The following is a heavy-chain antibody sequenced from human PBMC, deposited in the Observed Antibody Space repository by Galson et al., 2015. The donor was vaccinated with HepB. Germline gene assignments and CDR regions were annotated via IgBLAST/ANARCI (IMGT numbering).Heavy chain of an antibody. CDR1: GGTFSSYA. Sequence: SVKVSCKASGGTFSSYAISWVRQAPGQGLEWMGRIIPILGIANYAQKFQGRVTITADKSTSTAYMELSSLRSEDTAVYYCARGERERYCSSTSCFISPDFDYWGQGTLVTVSS. CDR3: ARGERERYCSSTSCFISPDFDY. V-gene: IGHV1-69*04. D-gene: IGHD2-2*01. CDR2: IIPILGIA. J-gene: IGHJ4*02.